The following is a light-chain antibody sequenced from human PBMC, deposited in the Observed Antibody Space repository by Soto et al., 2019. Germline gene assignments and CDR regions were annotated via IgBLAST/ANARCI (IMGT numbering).Light chain of an antibody. CDR1: QSVSSY. Sequence: EIVLTQSPATLSLSPGERATLCCRASQSVSSYLAWYQQKPGQAPRLLIYGASSRATGIPDRFSGSGSGTDFTLTISRLEPEDFVVYYCQQYGSSPPLTFGGGTKVDIK. CDR2: GAS. CDR3: QQYGSSPPLT. J-gene: IGKJ4*01. V-gene: IGKV3-20*01.